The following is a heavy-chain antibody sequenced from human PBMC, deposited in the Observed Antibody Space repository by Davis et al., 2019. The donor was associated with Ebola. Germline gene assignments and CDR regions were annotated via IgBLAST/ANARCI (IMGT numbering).Heavy chain of an antibody. CDR2: IKQDGSEK. CDR3: ARDQATVTTSWFDP. Sequence: PGGSLRLSCAASGFTFSSYWMSWVRQAPGKGLEWVANIKQDGSEKYYVDAVKGRFTISRDNAKNSLYLQMNSLRDEDTAVYYCARDQATVTTSWFDPWGQGTLVTVSS. J-gene: IGHJ5*02. V-gene: IGHV3-7*01. D-gene: IGHD4-11*01. CDR1: GFTFSSYW.